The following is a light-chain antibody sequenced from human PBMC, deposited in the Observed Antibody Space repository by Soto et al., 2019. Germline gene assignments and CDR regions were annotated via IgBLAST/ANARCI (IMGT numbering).Light chain of an antibody. CDR2: DAS. V-gene: IGKV1-5*01. CDR3: QLYDVYWT. CDR1: QSISYW. Sequence: DIQMTQSPSTLSASVGDRVTITCRASQSISYWLAWYQQKPGKAPKLLIYDASNLESGVPSRFSGSGSGTEFTLTISSLQPDDFATYYCQLYDVYWTFGQGTTVEIK. J-gene: IGKJ1*01.